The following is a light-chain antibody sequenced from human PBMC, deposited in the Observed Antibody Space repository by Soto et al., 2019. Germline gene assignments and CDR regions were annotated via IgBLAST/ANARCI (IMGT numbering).Light chain of an antibody. J-gene: IGKJ1*01. Sequence: DMQITQSHSSLSASVGDRVTITCRASQSISSYLNWYQQKPGKAPKLLIYAASSLQSGVPSRFSGSGPGTDFTLTISSLQPEDFATYYCQQSYSTRWTFGQGTKLEIK. CDR2: AAS. CDR1: QSISSY. CDR3: QQSYSTRWT. V-gene: IGKV1-39*01.